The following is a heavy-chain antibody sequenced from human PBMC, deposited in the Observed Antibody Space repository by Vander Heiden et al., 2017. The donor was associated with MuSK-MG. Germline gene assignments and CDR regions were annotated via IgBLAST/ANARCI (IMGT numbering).Heavy chain of an antibody. CDR3: ARHSSQYYFDY. Sequence: QVQLQESGPGLVKPSETLSLTCCVSGGCCSTSYWSWIRQPPGKGLEWIGHISYSGSTNYNPSLKSRVSMSVDTSKNQFSLKLSSVTAADTAVYYCARHSSQYYFDYWGQGTLVTVSS. CDR2: ISYSGST. J-gene: IGHJ4*02. D-gene: IGHD6-19*01. V-gene: IGHV4-59*08. CDR1: GGCCSTSY.